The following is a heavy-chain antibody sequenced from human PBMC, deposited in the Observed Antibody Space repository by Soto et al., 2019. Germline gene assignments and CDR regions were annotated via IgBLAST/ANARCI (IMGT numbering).Heavy chain of an antibody. CDR3: TRFGVTQMDFWSISCMDG. D-gene: IGHD3-3*01. J-gene: IGHJ6*01. CDR2: ITYDGSTK. CDR1: GQSFGDDA. Sequence: QPGWYMRLSCAASGQSFGDDAMHWVRQAPGKRLEWVAVITYDGSTKFYADSVRGRSTISRDNSKSTLYLQMASLISKDTAVYYRTRFGVTQMDFWSISCMDGWGQVNTAAVSS. V-gene: IGHV3-30-3*01.